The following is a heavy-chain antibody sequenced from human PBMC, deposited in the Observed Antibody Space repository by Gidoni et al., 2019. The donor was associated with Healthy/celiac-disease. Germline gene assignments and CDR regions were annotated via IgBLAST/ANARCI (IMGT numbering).Heavy chain of an antibody. V-gene: IGHV3-30*18. CDR3: AKDLKKYCSGGSCYSEPFDY. CDR2: ISYDGSNK. D-gene: IGHD2-15*01. J-gene: IGHJ4*02. CDR1: GFTFSTYG. Sequence: QVQLVESGGGVVQPGRSLRLSCAASGFTFSTYGMHWVRQAPGKGLEWVAVISYDGSNKYYADSVKGRFTISRDNSKNTLYLQMNSLRAEDTAVYYCAKDLKKYCSGGSCYSEPFDYWGQGTLVTVSS.